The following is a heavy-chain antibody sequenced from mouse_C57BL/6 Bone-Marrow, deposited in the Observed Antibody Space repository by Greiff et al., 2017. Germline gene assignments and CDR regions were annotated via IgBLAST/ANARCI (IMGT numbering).Heavy chain of an antibody. Sequence: VQLQASGPELVPPGASVQLSCTASCYSFTHDYIHWVKQRAGQGLEWIGWIYPGSGTTKYNEKFKGKATLTADPSSSPSFLQLSSLTSRASSVFDCARYDFGGRDYGGQGTPVT. CDR2: IYPGSGTT. D-gene: IGHD2-4*01. V-gene: IGHV1-66*01. J-gene: IGHJ4*01. CDR3: ARYDFGGRDY. CDR1: CYSFTHDY.